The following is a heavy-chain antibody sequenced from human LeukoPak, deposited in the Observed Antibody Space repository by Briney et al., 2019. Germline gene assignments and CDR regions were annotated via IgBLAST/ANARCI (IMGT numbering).Heavy chain of an antibody. CDR1: GGSISSGGYS. CDR3: ARGVNHYDYVWGSYAIDY. D-gene: IGHD3-16*01. CDR2: IYHSGST. J-gene: IGHJ4*02. Sequence: SETLSLTCAVSGGSISSGGYSWSWIRQPPGKGLEWIGYIYHSGSTYYNPSLKSRVTIPVDRSKNQFSLKLSSVTAADTAVYYCARGVNHYDYVWGSYAIDYWGQGTLVTVSS. V-gene: IGHV4-30-2*01.